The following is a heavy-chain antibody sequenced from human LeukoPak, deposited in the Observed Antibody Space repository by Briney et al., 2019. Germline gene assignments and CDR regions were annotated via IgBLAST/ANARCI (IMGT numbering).Heavy chain of an antibody. CDR2: IYSGGST. D-gene: IGHD1-26*01. CDR3: AREAHSGSYPIWDY. CDR1: GFTINISY. V-gene: IGHV3-53*01. J-gene: IGHJ4*02. Sequence: GGSLRLSCAASGFTINISYMSWVRQAPGKAPEWVSLIYSGGSTDYADSVKGRFTISRDISKNTLYLHMNSLRAEDTAVYYCAREAHSGSYPIWDYWGQGTLVTVSS.